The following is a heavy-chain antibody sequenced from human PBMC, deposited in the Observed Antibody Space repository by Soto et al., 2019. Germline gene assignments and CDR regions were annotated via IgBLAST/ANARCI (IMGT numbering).Heavy chain of an antibody. J-gene: IGHJ4*02. V-gene: IGHV1-18*04. CDR3: TREAGWQRMVPDD. D-gene: IGHD6-25*01. CDR2: ISAFNGDT. CDR1: GYTFTSYG. Sequence: QVQLVQSGSEVKKPGASVNVSCKAFGYTFTSYGFSWVRQVPGQGLEGLGRISAFNGDTQYAQTMKGRLTVTTDTSTTTVHMELRSLTPADTAVYYCTREAGWQRMVPDDWGQGTLVSFS.